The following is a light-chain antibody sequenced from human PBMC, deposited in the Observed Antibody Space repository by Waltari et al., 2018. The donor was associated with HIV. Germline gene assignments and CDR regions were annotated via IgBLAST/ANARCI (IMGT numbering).Light chain of an antibody. J-gene: IGLJ1*01. Sequence: QSALTQPASVSGSLGQSITISCTGTSSDVGAYNSVSWYQQRPGKVPKLLIYEVNSRPSRIDNRFSVSKSGNTASLTISGLQVEDEADYYCSSFTGSNTYVFGSGTKVTVL. CDR2: EVN. CDR3: SSFTGSNTYV. V-gene: IGLV2-14*01. CDR1: SSDVGAYNS.